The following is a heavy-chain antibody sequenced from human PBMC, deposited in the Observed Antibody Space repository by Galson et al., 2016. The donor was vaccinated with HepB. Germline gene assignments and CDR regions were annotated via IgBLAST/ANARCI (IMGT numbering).Heavy chain of an antibody. CDR1: GFTFDDYA. V-gene: IGHV3-9*01. CDR3: AKEITRRLDNYYGMDV. J-gene: IGHJ6*02. CDR2: ISWNSGSI. D-gene: IGHD3-16*01. Sequence: SLRLSCAASGFTFDDYAMHWVRQAPGKGLEWVSGISWNSGSIGHADSVKGRFTISRDNAKNSLYLQMNSLRAEDTALYYCAKEITRRLDNYYGMDVWGQGTTVTVSS.